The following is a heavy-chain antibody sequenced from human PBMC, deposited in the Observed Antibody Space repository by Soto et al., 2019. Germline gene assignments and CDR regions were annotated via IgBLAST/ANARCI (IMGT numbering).Heavy chain of an antibody. V-gene: IGHV4-31*03. CDR2: IYYSGNT. CDR3: ARSVFP. CDR1: GGSISSGGYY. Sequence: QVQLQESGPGLVKPSQTLSLTCTVSGGSISSGGYYWSWIRQHPGKGLEWIGYIYYSGNTYYNPSLKIRFTISVDTSKNPFSLNLTAVTAAATAVYYCARSVFPWGQGTLVTVSS. J-gene: IGHJ5*02.